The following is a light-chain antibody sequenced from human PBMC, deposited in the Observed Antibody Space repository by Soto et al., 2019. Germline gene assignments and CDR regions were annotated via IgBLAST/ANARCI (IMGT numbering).Light chain of an antibody. Sequence: EIVLTQSPGTLSLSPGERATLSCRASQTVGNNYLAWYQQKPGQAPRLLIYTASFRATGIPDRFSGSGSGTDFTLTVSRLEPEDFAMYYCHQHATSPLTFGQGTTLEI. CDR3: HQHATSPLT. CDR2: TAS. V-gene: IGKV3-20*01. CDR1: QTVGNNY. J-gene: IGKJ2*01.